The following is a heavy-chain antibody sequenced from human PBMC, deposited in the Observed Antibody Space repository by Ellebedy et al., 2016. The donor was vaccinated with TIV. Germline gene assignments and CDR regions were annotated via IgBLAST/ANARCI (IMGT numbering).Heavy chain of an antibody. CDR2: IKSKTDGGTT. CDR3: TTEAMDYDILTGYYNFDY. V-gene: IGHV3-15*07. J-gene: IGHJ4*02. CDR1: GFTFSNAW. Sequence: GGSLRLSXAASGFTFSNAWMNWVRQAPGKGLEWVGRIKSKTDGGTTDYAAPVKGRFTISRDDSKNTLYLQMNSLKTEDTAVYYCTTEAMDYDILTGYYNFDYWGQGTLVTVSS. D-gene: IGHD3-9*01.